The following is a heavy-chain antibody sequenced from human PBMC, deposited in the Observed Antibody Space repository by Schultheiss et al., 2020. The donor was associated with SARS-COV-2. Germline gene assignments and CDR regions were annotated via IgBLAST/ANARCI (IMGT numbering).Heavy chain of an antibody. CDR2: IYYRVST. J-gene: IGHJ6*02. Sequence: SETLSLTCAVYGGSFSGYYWNWIRQPPGKGLEWIGYIYYRVSTNYNPSLKSRVTISVETSENQFSLMLSSLTAADTAVYYCARLHYHYGMDVWGQGTTVTVSS. CDR1: GGSFSGYY. CDR3: ARLHYHYGMDV. V-gene: IGHV4-59*08.